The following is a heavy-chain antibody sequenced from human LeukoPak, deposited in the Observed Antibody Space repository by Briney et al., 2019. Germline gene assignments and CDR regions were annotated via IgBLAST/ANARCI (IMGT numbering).Heavy chain of an antibody. CDR1: GGSISSSSYY. J-gene: IGHJ4*02. V-gene: IGHV4-39*01. CDR2: IYYSGST. Sequence: SETLSLTCTVSGGSISSSSYYWGWIRQPPGKGLEWIGSIYYSGSTYYNPSLKSRVTISVDTSKNQFSLKLSSVTAADTAVYYCARRSVGMVYAIPSPRDYWGQGTLVTVSS. D-gene: IGHD2-8*01. CDR3: ARRSVGMVYAIPSPRDY.